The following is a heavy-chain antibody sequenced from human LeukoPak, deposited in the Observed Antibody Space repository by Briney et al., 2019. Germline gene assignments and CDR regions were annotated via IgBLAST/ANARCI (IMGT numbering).Heavy chain of an antibody. Sequence: SETLSLTCAVYGGSFSGYYWNWIRQPPGKGLEWIGEINHSGSTNYNPSLKSRVTISVDTSKNQFSLKLSSVTAADTAVYYCARGWATTWFDPWGQGTLVTVSS. CDR1: GGSFSGYY. CDR2: INHSGST. D-gene: IGHD5-24*01. J-gene: IGHJ5*02. V-gene: IGHV4-34*01. CDR3: ARGWATTWFDP.